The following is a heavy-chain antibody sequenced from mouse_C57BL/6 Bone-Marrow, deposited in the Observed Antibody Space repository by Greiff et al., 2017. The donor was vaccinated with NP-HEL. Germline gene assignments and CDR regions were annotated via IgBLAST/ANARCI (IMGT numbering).Heavy chain of an antibody. D-gene: IGHD2-3*01. Sequence: EVQLQQSGPELVKPGASVKISCKASGYSFTGYYMNWVKQSPEKSLEWIGEINPSTGGTTYNQKFKAKATLTVDKSSSTAYMQLKSLTSEDSAVYYCARREWLLYYFDYWGQGTTLTVSS. CDR1: GYSFTGYY. CDR3: ARREWLLYYFDY. J-gene: IGHJ2*01. CDR2: INPSTGGT. V-gene: IGHV1-42*01.